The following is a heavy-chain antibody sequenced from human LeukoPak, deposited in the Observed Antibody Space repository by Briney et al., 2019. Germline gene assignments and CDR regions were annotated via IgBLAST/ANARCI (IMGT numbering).Heavy chain of an antibody. Sequence: GGSLRLSCGVSGFTLSDSYMSWIRQAPGKGLEWVSYILMSTNYTSYAASVKGRFTISRDNAKNSLYLQMNSLRAEDTALYYCAKEGGTRGTFDVWGQGTMVTVSS. CDR2: ILMSTNYT. CDR1: GFTLSDSY. V-gene: IGHV3-11*05. CDR3: AKEGGTRGTFDV. J-gene: IGHJ3*01. D-gene: IGHD3/OR15-3a*01.